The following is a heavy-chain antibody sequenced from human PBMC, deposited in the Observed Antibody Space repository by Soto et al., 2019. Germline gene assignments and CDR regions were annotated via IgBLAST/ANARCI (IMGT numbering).Heavy chain of an antibody. CDR2: IWYDGSNK. V-gene: IGHV3-33*01. CDR3: ARDPYRHDYDYVWGSYRYYYGMDV. Sequence: GGSLRLSCAASGFTFSSYGMHWVRQAPGKGLEWVAVIWYDGSNKYYADSVKGRFTISRDNSKNTLYLQMNSLRAEDTAVYYCARDPYRHDYDYVWGSYRYYYGMDVWGQGTTVTVSS. CDR1: GFTFSSYG. J-gene: IGHJ6*02. D-gene: IGHD3-16*02.